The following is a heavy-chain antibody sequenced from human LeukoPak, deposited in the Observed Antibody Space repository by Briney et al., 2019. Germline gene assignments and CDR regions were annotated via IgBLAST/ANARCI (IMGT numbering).Heavy chain of an antibody. J-gene: IGHJ6*02. Sequence: GGSLRLSCAACGFTFSDYFMSWTRQAPGKGLEWVSYISSSGSTIYYADSVKGRFTISRDNAKNSLYLQMNSLRAEDTAVYYSARTGVVDTAMVKWGYYYYGMDVWGQGTTVTVSS. D-gene: IGHD5-18*01. CDR1: GFTFSDYF. CDR2: ISSSGSTI. CDR3: ARTGVVDTAMVKWGYYYYGMDV. V-gene: IGHV3-11*01.